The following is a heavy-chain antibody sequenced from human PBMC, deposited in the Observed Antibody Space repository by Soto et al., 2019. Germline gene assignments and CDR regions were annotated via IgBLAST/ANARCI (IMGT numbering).Heavy chain of an antibody. D-gene: IGHD3-10*01. J-gene: IGHJ6*02. Sequence: GTSVKVSCKASGYTFTSYYLHWVRQAPGKGLEWMGIINPSGGSTSYAQKFQGRVTMTRDTSTSTVYMELSSLRSEDTAVYYCARERDSITMVRGVIIGYYGMDVWGQGTTVTVSS. CDR2: INPSGGST. CDR1: GYTFTSYY. V-gene: IGHV1-46*01. CDR3: ARERDSITMVRGVIIGYYGMDV.